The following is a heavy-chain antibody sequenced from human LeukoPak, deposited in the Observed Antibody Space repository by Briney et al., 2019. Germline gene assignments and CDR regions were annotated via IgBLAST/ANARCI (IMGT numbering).Heavy chain of an antibody. D-gene: IGHD5-12*01. CDR3: ARRVIVAAIDY. CDR2: IYYSGST. CDR1: GGSISSSNYY. V-gene: IGHV4-39*01. Sequence: PSETLSLTCTVSGGSISSSNYYWGWIRQPPGKGLEWIGSIYYSGSTYYNPSLKSRVTISVDTSKNQFSLKLSSVTAADTAVFYCARRVIVAAIDYWGQGTLVTVSS. J-gene: IGHJ4*02.